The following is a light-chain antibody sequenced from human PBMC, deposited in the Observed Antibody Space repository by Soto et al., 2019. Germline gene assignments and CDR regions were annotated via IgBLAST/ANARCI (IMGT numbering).Light chain of an antibody. Sequence: VLTQSPARLSLSPGERATLSCRAGQSVSDYLAWYQQKPGQPPRLLIYGASNRATGIPDRFSGSGSGTDFTLTISRLEPEDFAVYYCQQYGSSGTFGQGTKVEIK. V-gene: IGKV3-20*01. CDR3: QQYGSSGT. J-gene: IGKJ1*01. CDR2: GAS. CDR1: QSVSDY.